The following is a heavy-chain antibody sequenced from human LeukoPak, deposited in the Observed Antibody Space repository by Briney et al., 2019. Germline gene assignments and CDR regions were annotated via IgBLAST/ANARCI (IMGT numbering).Heavy chain of an antibody. CDR3: ARVYPEKWKVRSYYYMDV. Sequence: SETLSLTCTVSGVSISSSNSYWGWVRQSPGKGLQWIGSVYFSGITYYNESLKSRLTISVDKSNNQFSLKVRSVTAADTAVYYCARVYPEKWKVRSYYYMDVWGKGTMVTVSS. J-gene: IGHJ6*03. D-gene: IGHD4-17*01. V-gene: IGHV4-39*07. CDR2: VYFSGIT. CDR1: GVSISSSNSY.